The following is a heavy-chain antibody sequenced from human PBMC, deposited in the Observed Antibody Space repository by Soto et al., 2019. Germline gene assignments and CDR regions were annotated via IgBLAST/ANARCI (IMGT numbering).Heavy chain of an antibody. J-gene: IGHJ4*02. CDR1: GITFSDHD. CDR2: SRSRVDKYAT. V-gene: IGHV3-72*01. D-gene: IGHD3-10*01. CDR3: VLWVRGLINY. Sequence: EVQLVESGGGLVQPGGSLRLSCATSGITFSDHDMDWVRQAPGKGLEWLGRSRSRVDKYATDYAASVRGRFTFSRDDSRSSLSLQMRSLKTGETAMYYCVLWVRGLINYWGQGTLVTVSS.